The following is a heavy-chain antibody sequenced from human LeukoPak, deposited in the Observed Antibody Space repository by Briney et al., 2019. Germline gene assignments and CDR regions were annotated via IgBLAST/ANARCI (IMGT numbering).Heavy chain of an antibody. Sequence: GGSLRLSCAASGFTFDDYAMHWVRQAPGKGLEWVSGIGWNRGSIGYADSVKGRFTISRDNAKNSLYLQMNSLRAEDTALYYCARGGGHLDCWGQGTLVTVSS. D-gene: IGHD4-23*01. J-gene: IGHJ4*02. CDR1: GFTFDDYA. CDR3: ARGGGHLDC. CDR2: IGWNRGSI. V-gene: IGHV3-9*01.